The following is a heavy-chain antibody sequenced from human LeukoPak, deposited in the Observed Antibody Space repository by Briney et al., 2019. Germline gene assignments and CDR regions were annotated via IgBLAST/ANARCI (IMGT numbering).Heavy chain of an antibody. D-gene: IGHD3-10*01. CDR1: GFIFRNHA. Sequence: GGSLRLSCAASGFIFRNHAMNWVRQAPGQGLEWVSGVSASGGSTLNTDSVKGRFSISRDNSKYTLYLEMNSLRPEDTALYYCAKSLGNQGVIDYWGQGTLVTVSS. CDR3: AKSLGNQGVIDY. J-gene: IGHJ4*02. V-gene: IGHV3-23*01. CDR2: VSASGGST.